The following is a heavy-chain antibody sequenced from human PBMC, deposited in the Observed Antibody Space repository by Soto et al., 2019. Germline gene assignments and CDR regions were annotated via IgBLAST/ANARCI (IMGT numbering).Heavy chain of an antibody. CDR2: IIPILGIA. CDR3: AREGQLVPQFDY. D-gene: IGHD6-6*01. V-gene: IGHV1-69*08. J-gene: IGHJ4*02. Sequence: QVQLVQSGAEVKKPGSSVKVSCKASGGTFSSYTISWVRQAPGQGLEWMGRIIPILGIANYAQKFQGRVTITADKSTSTAYMELSSLRSEDTAVDYCAREGQLVPQFDYWGQGTLVTVSS. CDR1: GGTFSSYT.